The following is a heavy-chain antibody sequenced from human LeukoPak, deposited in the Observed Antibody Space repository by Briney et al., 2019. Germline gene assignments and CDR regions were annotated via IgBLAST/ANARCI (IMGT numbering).Heavy chain of an antibody. Sequence: PGGSLRLSCAASGFTFSNYAMHWVRQAPGKGLEYVSAISSSGGSTYYANSVKGRFTISRDNSKNTLYLQMGSLRAEDMAVYYCARVYSSSWYDAFDIWGQGTMVTVSS. CDR2: ISSSGGST. V-gene: IGHV3-64*01. CDR1: GFTFSNYA. D-gene: IGHD6-13*01. CDR3: ARVYSSSWYDAFDI. J-gene: IGHJ3*02.